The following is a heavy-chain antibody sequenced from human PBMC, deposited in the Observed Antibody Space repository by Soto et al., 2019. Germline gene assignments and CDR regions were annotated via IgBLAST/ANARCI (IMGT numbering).Heavy chain of an antibody. CDR3: ARAYSGYDFDY. J-gene: IGHJ4*02. V-gene: IGHV4-30-2*01. CDR2: IYHSGST. Sequence: PSETLSLTCTVSGGSISSADYYWSWIRQPPGKGLEWIGYIYHSGSTYYNPSLKSRVTISVDTSKNQFSLNLRSVTAADTAVYYCARAYSGYDFDYWSQGTLVTVSS. CDR1: GGSISSADYY. D-gene: IGHD5-12*01.